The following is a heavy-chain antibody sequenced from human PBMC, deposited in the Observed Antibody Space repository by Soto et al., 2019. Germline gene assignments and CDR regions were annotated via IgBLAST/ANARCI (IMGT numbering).Heavy chain of an antibody. CDR3: ARAPGEMATSFYYYYGMDV. Sequence: GGSLRLSCAASGFTVSSNYMSWVRQAPGKGLEWVSVIYSGGSTYYADSVKGRFTISRDNSKNTLYLQMNSLRAEDTAVYYCARAPGEMATSFYYYYGMDVWGQGTTVTVS. CDR2: IYSGGST. J-gene: IGHJ6*02. D-gene: IGHD5-12*01. CDR1: GFTVSSNY. V-gene: IGHV3-66*01.